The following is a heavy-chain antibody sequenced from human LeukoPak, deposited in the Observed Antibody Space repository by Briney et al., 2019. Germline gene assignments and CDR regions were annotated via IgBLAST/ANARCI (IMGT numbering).Heavy chain of an antibody. J-gene: IGHJ6*03. CDR3: ARARGYSSGWFAYYYYYMDV. Sequence: GASVKVSCKASGYTFTSYGISWVRQAPGQGLEWMGWISAYNGNTNYAQKLQGRVTMTTDTSTSTAYMELRSLRSDDTALYYCARARGYSSGWFAYYYYYMDVWGKGTTVTVSS. CDR1: GYTFTSYG. V-gene: IGHV1-18*01. D-gene: IGHD6-19*01. CDR2: ISAYNGNT.